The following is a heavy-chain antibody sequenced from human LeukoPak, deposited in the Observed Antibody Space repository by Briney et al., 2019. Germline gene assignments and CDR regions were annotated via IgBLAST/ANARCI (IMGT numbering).Heavy chain of an antibody. Sequence: SETLSLTCTISGGSITSYYWSWIRQPAGKGLEWIGRIYASGNTNFNPSLKSRVIMSVDTSKNQFSLKLSSVTAADTAVYYCAREHSGLEGYPDCWGQGTLVTVSS. V-gene: IGHV4-4*07. CDR3: AREHSGLEGYPDC. J-gene: IGHJ4*02. CDR2: IYASGNT. CDR1: GGSITSYY. D-gene: IGHD6-25*01.